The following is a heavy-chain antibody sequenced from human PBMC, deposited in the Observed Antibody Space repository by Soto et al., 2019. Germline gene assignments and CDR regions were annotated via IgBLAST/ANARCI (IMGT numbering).Heavy chain of an antibody. CDR3: AREYSSSSVWFDS. Sequence: PXETLSLPCTVSGGSISSYEWSWIRQPPGKGLEWIGYIYYSGSTNYNPSLKSRVTISVDTSKNQFSLKLSSVTAADTAVYYCAREYSSSSVWFDSWGQGTLVTVSS. CDR2: IYYSGST. CDR1: GGSISSYE. D-gene: IGHD6-6*01. V-gene: IGHV4-59*01. J-gene: IGHJ5*01.